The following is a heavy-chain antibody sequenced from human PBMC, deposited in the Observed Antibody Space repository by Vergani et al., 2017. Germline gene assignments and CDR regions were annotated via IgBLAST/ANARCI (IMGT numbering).Heavy chain of an antibody. V-gene: IGHV3-30-3*01. CDR3: ARDKGLSGGDDAFDI. CDR1: GFTFSSYA. J-gene: IGHJ3*02. D-gene: IGHD3-3*01. CDR2: ISYDGSNK. Sequence: QVQLVESGGGVVQPGGSLRLSCAASGFTFSSYAMHWVRQAPGKGLEWVAVISYDGSNKYYADSVKGRFTISRDNSKNTLYLQMNSLRAEDTAVYYCARDKGLSGGDDAFDIWGQGTMVTVSS.